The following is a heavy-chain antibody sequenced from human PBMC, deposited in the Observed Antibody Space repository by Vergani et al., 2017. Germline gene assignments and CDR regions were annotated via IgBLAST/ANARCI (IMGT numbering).Heavy chain of an antibody. V-gene: IGHV3-30*18. Sequence: QVQLVESGGGVVQPGRSLRLSCAASGFTFSNYGMHWVRQAPGKGLEWVAVISYDGSNQHYADSVKCRFTISSDKSKTTLYLQMNSLRAEDTAVYFCAKDYGSGSYYPYYFDYWGQGTLVTVSS. D-gene: IGHD3-10*01. CDR1: GFTFSNYG. J-gene: IGHJ4*02. CDR3: AKDYGSGSYYPYYFDY. CDR2: ISYDGSNQ.